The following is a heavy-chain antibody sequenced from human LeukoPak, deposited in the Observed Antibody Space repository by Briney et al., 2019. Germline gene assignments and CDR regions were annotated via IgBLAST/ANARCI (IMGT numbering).Heavy chain of an antibody. Sequence: PGRSLRLSCAAAGFTFNSYAMHWVRQAPGKGLEWVSVIWYDGSNKYYADSVKCRFTISRDNSKNTLYLQMNTLRAEATAVYSRARDSGYCGGDCYPEWYFDLWGRGTLVTVSS. D-gene: IGHD2-21*02. CDR3: ARDSGYCGGDCYPEWYFDL. CDR1: GFTFNSYA. V-gene: IGHV3-33*01. J-gene: IGHJ2*01. CDR2: IWYDGSNK.